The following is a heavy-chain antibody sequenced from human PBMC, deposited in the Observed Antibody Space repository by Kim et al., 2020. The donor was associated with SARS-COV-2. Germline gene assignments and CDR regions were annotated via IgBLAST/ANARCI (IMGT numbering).Heavy chain of an antibody. V-gene: IGHV6-1*01. CDR2: TYYRSKWNN. D-gene: IGHD2-15*01. CDR1: GDSVSSKSAA. Sequence: SQTLSLTCAISGDSVSSKSAAWNWIRQSPSRGLEWLGRTYYRSKWNNDYAVSVKSRITISPDTSKNHFSLQLNSVTPEDTAVYYCARESPWCSGDTCYSRWFNSWGQGPLVTVSS. CDR3: ARESPWCSGDTCYSRWFNS. J-gene: IGHJ5*01.